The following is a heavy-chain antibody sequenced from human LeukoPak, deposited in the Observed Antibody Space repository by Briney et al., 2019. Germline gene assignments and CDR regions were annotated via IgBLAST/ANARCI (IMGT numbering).Heavy chain of an antibody. J-gene: IGHJ3*02. Sequence: SETLSLTCTVSGGSISSYYWSWIRQPPGKGLEWIGYIYYSGSTNYNPSLKSRVTISVDTSKNQFSLKLSSVTAADTAVYYCARALYYDPDSNAFDIWGQGTMVTVSS. D-gene: IGHD3-3*01. CDR1: GGSISSYY. CDR2: IYYSGST. V-gene: IGHV4-59*01. CDR3: ARALYYDPDSNAFDI.